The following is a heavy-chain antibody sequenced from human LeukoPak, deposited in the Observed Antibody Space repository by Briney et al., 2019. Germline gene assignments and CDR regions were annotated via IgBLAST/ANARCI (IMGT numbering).Heavy chain of an antibody. D-gene: IGHD3-3*01. CDR1: GYTFTIYG. Sequence: ASVKVSCKASGYTFTIYGISWVRQAPGQGLEWMGWISAYNGNTNYAQKLQGRVTMTTDTSTSTAYMELRSLRSDDTAVYYCARGGLRFLEWLFEFDRDYYYGMDVWGQGTTVTVSS. CDR3: ARGGLRFLEWLFEFDRDYYYGMDV. J-gene: IGHJ6*02. CDR2: ISAYNGNT. V-gene: IGHV1-18*01.